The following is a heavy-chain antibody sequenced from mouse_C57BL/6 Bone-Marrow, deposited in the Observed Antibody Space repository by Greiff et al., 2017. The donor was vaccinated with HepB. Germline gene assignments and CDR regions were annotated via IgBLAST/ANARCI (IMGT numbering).Heavy chain of an antibody. J-gene: IGHJ2*01. D-gene: IGHD4-1*01. Sequence: VKLMESGPGLVQPSQSLSITCTVSGFSLTSYGVHWVRQSPGKGLEWLGVIWRGGSTDYNAAFMSRLSTTKDNSKSQDFFNKNSLQADNTAIYYCAKSNWAYYFDYWCQGTALTVSS. CDR2: IWRGGST. CDR3: AKSNWAYYFDY. V-gene: IGHV2-5*01. CDR1: GFSLTSYG.